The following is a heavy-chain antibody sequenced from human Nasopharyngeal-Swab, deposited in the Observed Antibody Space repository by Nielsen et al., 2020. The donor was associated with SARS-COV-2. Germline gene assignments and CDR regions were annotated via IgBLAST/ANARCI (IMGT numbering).Heavy chain of an antibody. D-gene: IGHD3-10*01. CDR3: ARIDGWGAMDV. CDR1: SDSISPYF. J-gene: IGHJ6*02. CDR2: ISHSGST. V-gene: IGHV4-59*13. Sequence: SETLSCTCTVSSDSISPYFWNWIRQPPGMGLEWIGYISHSGSTNYTPSLKSRVTISIDTSKKQLSLKLRSVTAADTAVYYCARIDGWGAMDVWGQGPTVTVSS.